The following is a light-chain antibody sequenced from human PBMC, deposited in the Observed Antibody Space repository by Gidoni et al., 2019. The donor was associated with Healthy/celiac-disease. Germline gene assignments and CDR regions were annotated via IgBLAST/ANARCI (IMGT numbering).Light chain of an antibody. J-gene: IGLJ1*01. CDR3: CSYAGSSTFLYV. V-gene: IGLV2-23*02. CDR1: SSDVGSYNL. CDR2: EVS. Sequence: QSALTHPAPVSGSPGQSTPISSTGTSSDVGSYNLVSWYQQHPGKAPKLMIYEVSKRPSGVSNRFSGSKSGNTASLTISGLQAEDEADYYCCSYAGSSTFLYVFGTGTKVTVL.